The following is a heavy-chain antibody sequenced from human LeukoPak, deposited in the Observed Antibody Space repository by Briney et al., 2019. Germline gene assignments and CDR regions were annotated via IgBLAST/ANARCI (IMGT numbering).Heavy chain of an antibody. Sequence: ASVKVSCKASGYTFTGYYMHWVRQAPGQGLEWMGWINPNSGGTNYAQKFQGRVTMTRDTSISTAYMELSRLRSDDTAVYYCAPVHSGWYNFDYWGQGTLVTVSS. D-gene: IGHD6-19*01. CDR3: APVHSGWYNFDY. CDR2: INPNSGGT. CDR1: GYTFTGYY. V-gene: IGHV1-2*02. J-gene: IGHJ4*02.